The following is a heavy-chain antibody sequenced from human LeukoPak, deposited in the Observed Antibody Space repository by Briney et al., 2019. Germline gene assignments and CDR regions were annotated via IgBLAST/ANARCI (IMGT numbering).Heavy chain of an antibody. D-gene: IGHD3-3*01. CDR1: GYTFTSYG. CDR3: ARTPRGEMQGGPHDYDFWSGSDY. CDR2: ISAYNSNT. V-gene: IGHV1-18*01. J-gene: IGHJ4*02. Sequence: ASVKVSCKASGYTFTSYGISWVRQAPGQGLEWMGWISAYNSNTNYAQKLQGRVTMTTDTSTSTAYMELRSLRSDDTAVYYCARTPRGEMQGGPHDYDFWSGSDYWGQGTLVTVSS.